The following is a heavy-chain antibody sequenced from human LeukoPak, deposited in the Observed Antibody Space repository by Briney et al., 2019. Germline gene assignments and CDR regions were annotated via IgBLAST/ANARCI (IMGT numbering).Heavy chain of an antibody. V-gene: IGHV3-23*01. D-gene: IGHD5-18*01. J-gene: IGHJ4*02. CDR3: AKNPYSYGYRYYFDY. Sequence: GGSLRLSCAASGFTFSSYAMSWVRQAPGKGLEWVSAISGSGGSTYYADSVKGRFTISRDNSKNTLYLQMNSLRAEDTAVYYCAKNPYSYGYRYYFDYWGQGTLVTVSS. CDR2: ISGSGGST. CDR1: GFTFSSYA.